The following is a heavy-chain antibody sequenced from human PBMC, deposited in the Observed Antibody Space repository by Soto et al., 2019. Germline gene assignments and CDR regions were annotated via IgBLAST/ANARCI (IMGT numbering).Heavy chain of an antibody. Sequence: PGGSRRHSCAASGVTFSSYCLHWVRPAPGKGLEWVAVISYDGSNKYYADSVKGRFTISRDNSKNTLYLQMNSLRAEDTAVYYCADDYGDSLFDSSGQGTLVTVSS. CDR3: ADDYGDSLFDS. J-gene: IGHJ4*02. V-gene: IGHV3-30*03. D-gene: IGHD4-17*01. CDR2: ISYDGSNK. CDR1: GVTFSSYC.